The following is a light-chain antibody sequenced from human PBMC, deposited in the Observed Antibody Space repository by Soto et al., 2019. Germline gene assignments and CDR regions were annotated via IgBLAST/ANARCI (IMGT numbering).Light chain of an antibody. V-gene: IGLV2-8*01. CDR2: EVS. Sequence: QSALTQPPSASGSPGQSVTISCTGTSSDVGGYNYVSWYQQHPGKAPKLMIYEVSKRPSGVPDRFSGSKSGKTASLTVSGLQDEEEAAYYCTSYAGSNNYVVIGGGTKLTVL. CDR3: TSYAGSNNYVV. J-gene: IGLJ2*01. CDR1: SSDVGGYNY.